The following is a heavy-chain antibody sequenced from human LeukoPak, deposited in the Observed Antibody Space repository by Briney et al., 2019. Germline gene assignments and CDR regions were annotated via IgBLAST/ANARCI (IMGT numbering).Heavy chain of an antibody. V-gene: IGHV4-39*01. Sequence: SETLSLTCTVSGGSISSSSYYWGWIRQPPGKGLEWIGSIYYSGSTYYNPSLKSRVTISVDTSKNQFSLKLSSVTAADTAVYYCARRSMVRTVGYYYGMDVWGQGTTVTVSS. D-gene: IGHD4/OR15-4a*01. J-gene: IGHJ6*02. CDR1: GGSISSSSYY. CDR2: IYYSGST. CDR3: ARRSMVRTVGYYYGMDV.